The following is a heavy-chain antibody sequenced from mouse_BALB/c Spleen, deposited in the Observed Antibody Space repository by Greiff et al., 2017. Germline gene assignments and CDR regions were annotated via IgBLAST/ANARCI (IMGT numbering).Heavy chain of an antibody. CDR2: ISYSGST. V-gene: IGHV3-2*02. Sequence: EVMLVESGPGLVKPSQSLSLTCTVTGYSITSDYAWNWIRQFPGNKLEWMGYISYSGSTSYNPSLKSRISITRDTSKNQFFLQLNSVTTEDTATYYCARDGYFAWFAYWGQGTLVTVSA. CDR1: GYSITSDYA. CDR3: ARDGYFAWFAY. J-gene: IGHJ3*01. D-gene: IGHD2-3*01.